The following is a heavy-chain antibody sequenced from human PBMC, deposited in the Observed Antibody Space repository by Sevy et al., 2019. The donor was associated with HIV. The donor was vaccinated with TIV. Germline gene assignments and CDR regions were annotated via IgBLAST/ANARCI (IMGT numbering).Heavy chain of an antibody. V-gene: IGHV3-30*02. D-gene: IGHD3-22*01. Sequence: GGSLRLSCAASGFTLSSYGMHWVRQAPGKGLEWVAVIRYDGSNKYYADSVKGRFTISRDNSKSTLYLQMNSLRAEDTALYYCAKDLAYESSGYHDYWGQGTLVTVSS. CDR2: IRYDGSNK. CDR1: GFTLSSYG. J-gene: IGHJ4*02. CDR3: AKDLAYESSGYHDY.